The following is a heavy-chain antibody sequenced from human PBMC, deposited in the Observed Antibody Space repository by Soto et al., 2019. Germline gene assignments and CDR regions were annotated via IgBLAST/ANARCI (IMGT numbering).Heavy chain of an antibody. D-gene: IGHD1-26*01. CDR1: GASIRSFF. J-gene: IGHJ6*02. Sequence: SETLSLTCTVSGASIRSFFWTWIRQPPGRGLEWIGNIYYSVSTNYNPSLKNRVTMSVDTSKNQFSLMLTSVTAADTAVYYCARPSGSYSYYYGMDVWGQGTTVTAP. CDR3: ARPSGSYSYYYGMDV. V-gene: IGHV4-59*01. CDR2: IYYSVST.